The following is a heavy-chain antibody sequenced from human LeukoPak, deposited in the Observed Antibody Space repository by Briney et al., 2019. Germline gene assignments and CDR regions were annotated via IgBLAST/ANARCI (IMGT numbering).Heavy chain of an antibody. D-gene: IGHD3-22*01. Sequence: GGSLRLSCAASGFTFSSYSMDWVRQAPGKGLEWVSSISSSSSYIYYADSVKGRFTISRDNAKNSLYLQMNSLRAEDTAVYYCARDRNYYDSSGYHRVDYWGQGTLVTVSS. CDR3: ARDRNYYDSSGYHRVDY. V-gene: IGHV3-21*01. CDR1: GFTFSSYS. CDR2: ISSSSSYI. J-gene: IGHJ4*02.